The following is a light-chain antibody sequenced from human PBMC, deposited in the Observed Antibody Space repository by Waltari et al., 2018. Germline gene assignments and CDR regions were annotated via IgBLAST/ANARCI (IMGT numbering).Light chain of an antibody. CDR1: SSDVGSYHL. Sequence: QSALTQPASVSGSPGQSIPISCTGTSSDVGSYHLVSWYQQQPGKAPNLMIYEVSKRPSGVSNRFSGSKSGNTASLTISGLQAEDEADYYCCSYAGSSTLVFGSGTKVTVL. J-gene: IGLJ6*01. CDR2: EVS. CDR3: CSYAGSSTLV. V-gene: IGLV2-23*02.